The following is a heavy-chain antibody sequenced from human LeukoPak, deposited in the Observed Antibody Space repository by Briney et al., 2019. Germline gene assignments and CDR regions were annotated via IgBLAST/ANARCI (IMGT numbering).Heavy chain of an antibody. V-gene: IGHV1-46*01. Sequence: GASVKVSCKASGYTFTSYYMHWVRQAPGQGLEWMGIINPSGGSTSYAQKFQGRVTMTRDTSTSTVYMELSSLRSEDTAVYYCARNALRFLEWLSPRFDYWGQGTLVTVSS. CDR3: ARNALRFLEWLSPRFDY. J-gene: IGHJ4*02. D-gene: IGHD3-3*01. CDR1: GYTFTSYY. CDR2: INPSGGST.